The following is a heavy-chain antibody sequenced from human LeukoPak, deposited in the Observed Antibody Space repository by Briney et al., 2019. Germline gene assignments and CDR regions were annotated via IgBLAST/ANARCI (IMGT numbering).Heavy chain of an antibody. Sequence: ASVKVSCETSGYTFTIYGITWVRQAPGQGLEWMGWISGYNGNTKYAQKVQGRVTMTTDTSTSTAYMELRSLRFDDTAVYYCAREASGAPGTREFDYWGQGTLVTVSS. J-gene: IGHJ4*02. CDR2: ISGYNGNT. CDR3: AREASGAPGTREFDY. CDR1: GYTFTIYG. D-gene: IGHD6-13*01. V-gene: IGHV1-18*01.